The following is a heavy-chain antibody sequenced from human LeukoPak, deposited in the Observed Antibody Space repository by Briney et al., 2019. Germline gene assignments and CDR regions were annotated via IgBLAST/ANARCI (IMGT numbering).Heavy chain of an antibody. CDR1: SGSISSSNW. CDR3: ARTYYDILTGYFYGMDV. CDR2: IYHSGST. D-gene: IGHD3-9*01. V-gene: IGHV4-4*02. Sequence: PSGTLSLTCAVSSGSISSSNWWSWVRQPPGKGLEWIGEIYHSGSTNYNPSLKSRVTISVDKSKNQFSLKLSSVTAADTAVYYCARTYYDILTGYFYGMDVWGKGTTVTVSS. J-gene: IGHJ6*04.